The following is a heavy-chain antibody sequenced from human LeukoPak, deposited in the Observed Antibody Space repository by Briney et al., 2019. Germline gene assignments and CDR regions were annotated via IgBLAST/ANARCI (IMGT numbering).Heavy chain of an antibody. D-gene: IGHD3-10*01. CDR2: IYYSGST. J-gene: IGHJ4*02. CDR1: GGSISSGGHF. CDR3: ASEPGDYFDY. V-gene: IGHV4-30-4*01. Sequence: PSETLSLTCTVSGGSISSGGHFWSWIRQHPGKGLEWIGYIYYSGSTYYNPSLKSRVTISVDTSKNQFSLKLSSVTAADTAVYYCASEPGDYFDYWGQGTLVTVSS.